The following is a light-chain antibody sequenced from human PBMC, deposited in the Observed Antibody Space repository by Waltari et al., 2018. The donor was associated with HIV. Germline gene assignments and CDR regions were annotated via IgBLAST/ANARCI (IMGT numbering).Light chain of an antibody. Sequence: SYELTQPPSASVYPGQTARISCSGDALPTQYVFWYQQRPGQAPVMVIYRDKERPSGIPDRFSGSSAGTTVTLTISGVQAEDEADYYCQSADSTGTYWVFGGGTKLTVL. CDR2: RDK. CDR3: QSADSTGTYWV. V-gene: IGLV3-25*03. CDR1: ALPTQY. J-gene: IGLJ3*02.